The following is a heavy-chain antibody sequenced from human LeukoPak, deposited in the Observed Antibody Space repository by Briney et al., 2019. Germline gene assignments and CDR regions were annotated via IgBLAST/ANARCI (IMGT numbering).Heavy chain of an antibody. CDR3: ARCRSHYYYYYMDV. CDR1: GGSISSYY. CDR2: IYTSGST. D-gene: IGHD1-26*01. Sequence: PSETLSLTCTVSGGSISSYYWSWIRQPPGKGLEWIGYIYTSGSTNYNPSLKSRVTISVDTSKNQFSLKLSSVPAADTAVYYCARCRSHYYYYYMDVWGKGTTVTVSS. V-gene: IGHV4-4*09. J-gene: IGHJ6*03.